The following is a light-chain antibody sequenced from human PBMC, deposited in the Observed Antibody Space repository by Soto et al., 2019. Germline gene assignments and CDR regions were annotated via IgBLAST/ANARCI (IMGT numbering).Light chain of an antibody. Sequence: DIVMTQSPDSLAVSLGERATINCKSSQSVLYSSNNKNYLAWYQQKPGQPPKELIYWASTRESGVPDRFSGSGSGTDFTLTISSLQAEDVAVYYCQQYYSTTPTFGGGTKVEIK. J-gene: IGKJ4*01. V-gene: IGKV4-1*01. CDR2: WAS. CDR1: QSVLYSSNNKNY. CDR3: QQYYSTTPT.